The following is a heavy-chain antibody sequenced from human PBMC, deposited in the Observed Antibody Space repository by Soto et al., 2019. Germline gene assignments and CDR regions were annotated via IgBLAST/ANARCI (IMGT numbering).Heavy chain of an antibody. CDR1: GFTFSTFS. CDR2: IGGSGGSI. V-gene: IGHV3-48*02. CDR3: ARDLAWAFDS. D-gene: IGHD1-26*01. J-gene: IGHJ4*02. Sequence: GGSLRLSCAASGFTFSTFSMNWVRQAPGKGLEWLSYIGGSGGSISYADSVEGRFTISRDNGKNTLYLQMSSLRDEDTAVYYCARDLAWAFDSWGQGARVTFSS.